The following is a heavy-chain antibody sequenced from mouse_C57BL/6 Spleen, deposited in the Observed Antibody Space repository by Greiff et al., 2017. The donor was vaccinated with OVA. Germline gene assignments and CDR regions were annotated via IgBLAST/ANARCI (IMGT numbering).Heavy chain of an antibody. J-gene: IGHJ1*03. Sequence: VQLQQPGAELVKPGASVKMSCKASGYTFTSYWITWVKQRPGQGLEWIGDIYPGSGSTNYNEKFKSKATLTVDTSSSTAYMQLSSLTSEDSAVYYCARSGYYGSSCGYVDVWGKGTTVTVSS. CDR1: GYTFTSYW. D-gene: IGHD1-1*01. CDR2: IYPGSGST. V-gene: IGHV1-55*01. CDR3: ARSGYYGSSCGYVDV.